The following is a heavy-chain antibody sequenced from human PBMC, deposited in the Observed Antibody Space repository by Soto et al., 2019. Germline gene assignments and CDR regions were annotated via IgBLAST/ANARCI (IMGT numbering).Heavy chain of an antibody. CDR3: ARKGPDYYDSSGFFDC. Sequence: GGSLRLSCAASGFTFSGYSITWVRQAPGKGLEWVSSISSSSSYIYYADSVKGRFTISRDNAKNSLYLQMNSLRAEDTAVYYCARKGPDYYDSSGFFDCWGQGTLVTVSS. CDR1: GFTFSGYS. V-gene: IGHV3-21*01. D-gene: IGHD3-22*01. CDR2: ISSSSSYI. J-gene: IGHJ4*02.